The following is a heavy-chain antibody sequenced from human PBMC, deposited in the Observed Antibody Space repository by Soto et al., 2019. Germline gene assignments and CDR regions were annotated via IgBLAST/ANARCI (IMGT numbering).Heavy chain of an antibody. CDR2: IAQDGSET. V-gene: IGHV3-7*03. CDR3: TRGTDLRYCTGDSCPGIDV. Sequence: EVQLVESGGGLVQPGGSLRLSCEASGFTSGNYWMSWVRQAPGKGLEWVANIAQDGSETFYVDSVRGRFSISRDNPKNSLSLQMNSLRVEDTAVYYCTRGTDLRYCTGDSCPGIDVWGQGTTVTVSS. CDR1: GFTSGNYW. D-gene: IGHD2-15*01. J-gene: IGHJ6*02.